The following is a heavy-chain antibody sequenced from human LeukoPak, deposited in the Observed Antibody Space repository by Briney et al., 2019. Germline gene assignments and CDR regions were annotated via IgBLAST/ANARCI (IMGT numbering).Heavy chain of an antibody. CDR1: GFTFTYNG. CDR2: ISSFRSTI. Sequence: GTSLRLSCAASGFTFTYNGMHWVRQAPGKGLEWISHISSFRSTIYYADSVRGRFIISRDSAKNSLYLQMNSLRAEDTAVYYCARTQSSIPDFDYWGQGTLVTVSS. J-gene: IGHJ4*02. D-gene: IGHD2-2*01. V-gene: IGHV3-48*04. CDR3: ARTQSSIPDFDY.